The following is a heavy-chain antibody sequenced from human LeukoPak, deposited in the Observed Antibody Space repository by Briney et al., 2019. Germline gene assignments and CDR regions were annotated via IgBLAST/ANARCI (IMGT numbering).Heavy chain of an antibody. CDR3: ARGGYSYVDY. D-gene: IGHD5-18*01. V-gene: IGHV4-59*01. Sequence: SETLSLTCSVSGGSISSYYWSWIRQPPGKGLEWIGYIYYSGSTNYNPSLKSRVTISVDTSKNQFSLKLSSVTAADTAVYYCARGGYSYVDYWGQGTLVTVSS. CDR2: IYYSGST. CDR1: GGSISSYY. J-gene: IGHJ4*02.